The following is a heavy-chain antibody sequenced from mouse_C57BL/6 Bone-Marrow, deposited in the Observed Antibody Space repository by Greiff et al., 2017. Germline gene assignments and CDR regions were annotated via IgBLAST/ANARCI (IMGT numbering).Heavy chain of an antibody. D-gene: IGHD1-1*01. J-gene: IGHJ3*01. Sequence: VQLQQSGAELMKPGASVKLSCKATGYTFTGYWIEWVKQRPGHGLEWIGEILPGSGSTNYNEKFKGKATFTAGTSSNTAYMQLSSLTTEDSAIYYCARKDYGSSYWFAYWGQGTLVTVSA. CDR2: ILPGSGST. CDR3: ARKDYGSSYWFAY. V-gene: IGHV1-9*01. CDR1: GYTFTGYW.